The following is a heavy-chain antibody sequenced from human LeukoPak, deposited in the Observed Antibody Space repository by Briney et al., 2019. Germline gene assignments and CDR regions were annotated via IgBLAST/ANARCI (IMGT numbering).Heavy chain of an antibody. D-gene: IGHD1-26*01. Sequence: SETLSLTCTVSGGSISSGSYYWRWIRQPAGKGLEWIGRIYTSGSTNYNPSLKSRVTISVDTSKNQFSLKLSSVTAADTAVYYCARHRSGTYYRFDYWGQGTLVTVSS. J-gene: IGHJ4*02. CDR1: GGSISSGSYY. CDR3: ARHRSGTYYRFDY. CDR2: IYTSGST. V-gene: IGHV4-61*02.